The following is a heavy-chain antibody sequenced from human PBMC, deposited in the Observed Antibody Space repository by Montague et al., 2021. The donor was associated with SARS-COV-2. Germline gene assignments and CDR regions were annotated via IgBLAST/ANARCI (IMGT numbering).Heavy chain of an antibody. V-gene: IGHV4-59*08. Sequence: SETLSLTCTVSGGSISSYYWSWIRQPPGKGLEWIGYIYYSGSTNYNPSLKSRVTISVDTSKNQFSLKLSSVTAADTAVYYCARHARYSSGWYFDGCFDHWGQGTLVTVSS. J-gene: IGHJ4*02. CDR3: ARHARYSSGWYFDGCFDH. CDR1: GGSISSYY. CDR2: IYYSGST. D-gene: IGHD6-19*01.